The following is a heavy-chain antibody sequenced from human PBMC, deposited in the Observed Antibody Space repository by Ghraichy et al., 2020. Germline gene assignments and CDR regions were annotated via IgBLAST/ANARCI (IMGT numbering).Heavy chain of an antibody. Sequence: GALRLSCAASGFTVNGNYLSWVRQPPGKGLEWVSVIYSGGSTYYADSVKGRFTISRVTSKNTVYLQMNSLRAEDTAMYYCARLGVRDMGSWGQGTLVTVSS. CDR2: IYSGGST. J-gene: IGHJ5*02. CDR3: ARLGVRDMGS. D-gene: IGHD3-10*01. CDR1: GFTVNGNY. V-gene: IGHV3-53*01.